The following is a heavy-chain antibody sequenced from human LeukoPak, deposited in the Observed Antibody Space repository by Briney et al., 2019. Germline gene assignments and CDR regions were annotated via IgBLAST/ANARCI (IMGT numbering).Heavy chain of an antibody. V-gene: IGHV3-23*01. D-gene: IGHD5-18*01. CDR3: AKKTRANVDTAMVDY. CDR1: GFTFSSYA. Sequence: PGGSLRLSCAASGFTFSSYAMSWVRQAPGKGPEWVSAISGSGGSTYYADSVKGRFTISRDNSKNTLYLQMNSLRAEDTAVYYCAKKTRANVDTAMVDYWGQGTLVTVSS. J-gene: IGHJ4*02. CDR2: ISGSGGST.